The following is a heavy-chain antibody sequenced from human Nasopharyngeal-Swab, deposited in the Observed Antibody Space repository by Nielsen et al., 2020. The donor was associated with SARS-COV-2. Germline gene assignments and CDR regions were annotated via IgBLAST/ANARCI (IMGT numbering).Heavy chain of an antibody. V-gene: IGHV3-74*01. CDR2: INSDGSST. CDR1: GFTFSSYW. CDR3: AIISHDHGDFFDY. Sequence: GESLKISCAASGFTFSSYWMHWVRQAPGKGLVWVSRINSDGSSTSYADSVKGRFTISRDNAKNTLYLQMNSLRAEDTAVYYCAIISHDHGDFFDYWGQGTLVTVSS. J-gene: IGHJ4*02. D-gene: IGHD4-17*01.